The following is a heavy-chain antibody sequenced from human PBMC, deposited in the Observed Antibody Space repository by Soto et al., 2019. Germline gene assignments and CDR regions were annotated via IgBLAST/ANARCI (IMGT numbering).Heavy chain of an antibody. CDR2: IYWDDDK. Sequence: QITLKESGPTLVKPTQTLTLTCTFSGLSLSTTGVGVGWIRQPPGKALEWLALIYWDDDKRYSPSLKSRLTITKDNSKTQVVLTMNNMDPVDTATYYCVQSRCGGDCLQSYSSHSYYGLDVWGQGTTVTVSS. J-gene: IGHJ6*02. CDR3: VQSRCGGDCLQSYSSHSYYGLDV. D-gene: IGHD2-21*02. V-gene: IGHV2-5*02. CDR1: GLSLSTTGVG.